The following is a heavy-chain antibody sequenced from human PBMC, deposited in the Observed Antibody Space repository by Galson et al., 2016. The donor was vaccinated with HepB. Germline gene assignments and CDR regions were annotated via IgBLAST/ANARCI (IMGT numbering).Heavy chain of an antibody. D-gene: IGHD7-27*01. J-gene: IGHJ4*02. CDR3: AKDSTAGDGVWDLDH. V-gene: IGHV3-23*01. CDR2: ISGDGSVI. Sequence: SLRLSCAASGFSFSPFAMSWIRRAPGKGLEWVSDISGDGSVITYAESVKGRFTISRDNSKTTLYLQMNYLRVDDTAVYYCAKDSTAGDGVWDLDHWGQGNLVTVS. CDR1: GFSFSPFA.